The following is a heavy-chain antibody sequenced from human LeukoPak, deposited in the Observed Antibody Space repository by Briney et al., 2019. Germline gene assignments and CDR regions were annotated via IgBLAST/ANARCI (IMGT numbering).Heavy chain of an antibody. CDR3: AREPHYYDSSGYYLGWFDP. V-gene: IGHV4-59*01. CDR1: GGSISSYY. J-gene: IGHJ5*02. CDR2: IYYSGST. D-gene: IGHD3-22*01. Sequence: PSETLSLTCTVSGGSISSYYWSWIRQPPGKGLEWIGYIYYSGSTNYNPSLKSRVTISVDTSKNQFSLKLSSVTAADTAVYYCAREPHYYDSSGYYLGWFDPWGQGTLVTVSS.